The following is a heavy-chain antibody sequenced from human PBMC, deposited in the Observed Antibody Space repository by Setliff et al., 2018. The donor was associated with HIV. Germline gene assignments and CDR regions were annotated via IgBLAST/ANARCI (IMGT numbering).Heavy chain of an antibody. D-gene: IGHD6-19*01. Sequence: GASVKVSCKASGYTFTGYYMHWVRQAPGQGLEWMRWINPNSGGTNYAQKFQGWVTMTRDTYISTAYMELSRLRSDDTAVYYCAREGLAYMDVWGKGTTVTVSS. J-gene: IGHJ6*03. CDR1: GYTFTGYY. CDR3: AREGLAYMDV. V-gene: IGHV1-2*04. CDR2: INPNSGGT.